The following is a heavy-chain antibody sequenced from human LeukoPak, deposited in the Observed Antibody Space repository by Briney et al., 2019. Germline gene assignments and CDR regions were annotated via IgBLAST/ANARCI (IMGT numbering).Heavy chain of an antibody. V-gene: IGHV1-18*01. J-gene: IGHJ4*02. CDR1: GYTFTSYG. Sequence: GASVKVSCKASGYTFTSYGISWVRQAPGQGLEWMGWISAYNGNTNYAQKLQGRVTMTTDTSTSTAYMELRSLTSDDTAVYYCARDLAFPGSYGSAEFYFDFWGQGALVTVSS. CDR2: ISAYNGNT. CDR3: ARDLAFPGSYGSAEFYFDF. D-gene: IGHD1-26*01.